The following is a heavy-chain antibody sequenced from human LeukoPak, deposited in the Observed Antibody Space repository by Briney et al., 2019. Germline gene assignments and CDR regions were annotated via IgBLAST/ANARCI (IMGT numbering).Heavy chain of an antibody. Sequence: SETLSLTCTVSGGSNTTYYWSWLRQSPGRGLEWIGYIHHSVSPTYNPSLKSRVTISVDTSKNQFSLKVSSVTAADTAVYYCVRDILMVGATHYFDYWGQGTLVTVSS. D-gene: IGHD1-26*01. CDR2: IHHSVSP. CDR3: VRDILMVGATHYFDY. CDR1: GGSNTTYY. J-gene: IGHJ4*02. V-gene: IGHV4-59*01.